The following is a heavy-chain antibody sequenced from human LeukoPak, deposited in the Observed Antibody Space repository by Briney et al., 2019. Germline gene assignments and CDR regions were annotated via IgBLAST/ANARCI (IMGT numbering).Heavy chain of an antibody. Sequence: QPGGTLRLSCAASGFTFSSYGMSWVRQAPGKGLEWVSAISPSGDNTYYADSMKGRFTISRDNSRNTLYLQVNTLRAADTALYYCAKTDCTSTSCYIGWFDPWGQGTLVTVSS. D-gene: IGHD2-2*02. J-gene: IGHJ5*02. CDR1: GFTFSSYG. V-gene: IGHV3-23*01. CDR3: AKTDCTSTSCYIGWFDP. CDR2: ISPSGDNT.